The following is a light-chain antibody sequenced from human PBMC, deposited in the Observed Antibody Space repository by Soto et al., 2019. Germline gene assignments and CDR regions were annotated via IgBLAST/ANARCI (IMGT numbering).Light chain of an antibody. V-gene: IGLV2-14*01. CDR3: SSYTSSSTPYV. Sequence: QSALTQPASVSGSPGQSITISCTGTSSDVGGYKYVSWYQQHPGKAPKLMIYEVSNRPSGVSNRFSGSKSVNTASLTISGLQAAAADDYYFSSYTSSSTPYVFGTGTKVTGL. CDR2: EVS. J-gene: IGLJ1*01. CDR1: SSDVGGYKY.